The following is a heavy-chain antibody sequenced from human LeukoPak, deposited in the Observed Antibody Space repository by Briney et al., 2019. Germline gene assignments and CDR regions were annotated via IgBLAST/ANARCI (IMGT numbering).Heavy chain of an antibody. D-gene: IGHD2-8*01. V-gene: IGHV4-30-2*01. CDR1: GGSISSGGYS. CDR3: ARDPLYCTNGVCYPENFDY. J-gene: IGHJ4*02. CDR2: IYHSGST. Sequence: SQTLSLTCAVSGGSISSGGYSWSWIRQPPGKGLEWIGYIYHSGSTYYNPSLKSRVTISVDRSKNQFSLKLSSVIAADTAVYYCARDPLYCTNGVCYPENFDYWGQGTLVTVSS.